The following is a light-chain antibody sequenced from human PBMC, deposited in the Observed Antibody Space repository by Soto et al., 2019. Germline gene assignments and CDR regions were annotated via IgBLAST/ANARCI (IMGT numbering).Light chain of an antibody. CDR1: QTISNW. V-gene: IGKV1-5*03. Sequence: DIQMTQSLSTLSASVGDRVTITCRASQTISNWLAWYQQKPGKAPKLLIYKASTLESGVPSRFSGSGSGTDFTLTISSLQSEDFAVYYCQQYNNWPWTFGQGTK. J-gene: IGKJ1*01. CDR3: QQYNNWPWT. CDR2: KAS.